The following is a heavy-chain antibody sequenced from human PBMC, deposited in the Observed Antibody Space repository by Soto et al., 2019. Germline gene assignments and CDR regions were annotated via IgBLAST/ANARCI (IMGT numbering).Heavy chain of an antibody. Sequence: EVQLVQSGGDLVQPGGSLRLSCVASGFTFSTYWMTWVRQAPGMGLEWVAGIKEDASEEVYVDSVKGRFSISRDNAKNSRYLQRKSLRDEDTDFYYCATAISSPFSNFDYLGQGSLVTVSS. V-gene: IGHV3-7*01. CDR2: IKEDASEE. CDR1: GFTFSTYW. CDR3: ATAISSPFSNFDY. D-gene: IGHD2-2*01. J-gene: IGHJ4*02.